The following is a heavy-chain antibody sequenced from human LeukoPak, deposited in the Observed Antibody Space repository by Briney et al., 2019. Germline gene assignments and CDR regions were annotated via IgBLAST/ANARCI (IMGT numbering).Heavy chain of an antibody. CDR3: AGHYYGDAFDI. D-gene: IGHD3-10*01. CDR2: IYYSGST. V-gene: IGHV4-34*01. J-gene: IGHJ3*02. Sequence: SETLSLTCAVYGGSFSGYYWSWIRQPPGKGLEWIGSIYYSGSTYYNPSLKSRVTISVDTSKNQFSLKLSSVTAADTAVYYCAGHYYGDAFDIWGQGTMVTVSS. CDR1: GGSFSGYY.